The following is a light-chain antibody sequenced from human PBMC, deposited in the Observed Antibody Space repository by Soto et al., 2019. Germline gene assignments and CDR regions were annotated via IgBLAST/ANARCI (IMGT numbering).Light chain of an antibody. Sequence: QSALTQPASVSGSPGQSITISCTGTSSDVGNYNLVSWYQQHPGKAPKLMIYEVSKRPSGVSDRFSASKSGNTASLTISGLQAEDEADYYCCSYACGSTVVFGGGTKLTVL. V-gene: IGLV2-23*02. CDR2: EVS. CDR1: SSDVGNYNL. CDR3: CSYACGSTVV. J-gene: IGLJ3*02.